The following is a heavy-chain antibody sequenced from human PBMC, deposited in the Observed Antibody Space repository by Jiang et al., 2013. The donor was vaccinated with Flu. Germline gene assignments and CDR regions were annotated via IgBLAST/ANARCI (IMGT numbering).Heavy chain of an antibody. D-gene: IGHD3-10*01. Sequence: GSGLVKPSETLSLTRTVSGGSISSYYWSWIRQPPGKGLEWIGYIYYSGSTKYNPSLKSRVTISADTSKNQFSLHLDSVTAADTAVYYCARVAIGSGSHPLNWGQGTLVTVSS. J-gene: IGHJ4*02. CDR1: GGSISSYY. CDR2: IYYSGST. CDR3: ARVAIGSGSHPLN. V-gene: IGHV4-59*01.